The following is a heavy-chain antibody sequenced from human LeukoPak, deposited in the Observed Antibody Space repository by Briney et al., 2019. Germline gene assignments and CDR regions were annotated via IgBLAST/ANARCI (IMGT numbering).Heavy chain of an antibody. Sequence: GGSLRLSCAASGFTFSSYSMNWVRRAPGKGLEWVSYISSSSSTIYYVDSVKGRFTISRDNAKNSLYLQMNSLRAEDTAVYYCASFIVGVVPAAADAFDIWGQGTMVTVSS. CDR1: GFTFSSYS. CDR3: ASFIVGVVPAAADAFDI. CDR2: ISSSSSTI. D-gene: IGHD2-2*01. J-gene: IGHJ3*02. V-gene: IGHV3-48*01.